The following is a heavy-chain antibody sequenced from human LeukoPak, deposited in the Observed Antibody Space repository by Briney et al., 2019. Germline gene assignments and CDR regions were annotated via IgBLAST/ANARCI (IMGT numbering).Heavy chain of an antibody. D-gene: IGHD3-10*01. J-gene: IGHJ4*02. CDR2: IKSDGSST. CDR3: ARDLSYSPEY. CDR1: GFTFNNYW. V-gene: IGHV3-74*01. Sequence: GGSLRLSCAASGFTFNNYWMHWVRQAPGKGLVWVSRIKSDGSSTTYADSVKGRFTISRDNAKNTLYLQMNSLRAEDTAVYYCARDLSYSPEYWGQGTLVTVSS.